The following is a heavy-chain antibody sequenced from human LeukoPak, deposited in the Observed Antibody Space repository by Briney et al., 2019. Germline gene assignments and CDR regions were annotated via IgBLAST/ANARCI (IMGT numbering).Heavy chain of an antibody. Sequence: PGGSLRLSCAASGFTFSSYGMHWVRQAPGKGLEWVAFIRYDGSNKYYADSVKGRFTISRDNSKKTLYLQMNSLRAEDTAVYYCAKDELLWFGESYFDYWGQGTLVTVSS. J-gene: IGHJ4*02. CDR3: AKDELLWFGESYFDY. V-gene: IGHV3-30*02. CDR1: GFTFSSYG. D-gene: IGHD3-10*01. CDR2: IRYDGSNK.